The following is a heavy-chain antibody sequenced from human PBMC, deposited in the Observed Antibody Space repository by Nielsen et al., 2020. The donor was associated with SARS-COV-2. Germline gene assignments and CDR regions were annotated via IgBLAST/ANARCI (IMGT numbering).Heavy chain of an antibody. D-gene: IGHD3-22*01. CDR2: INAGNGNT. V-gene: IGHV1-3*01. CDR3: ARSYYYDSSGPNAFDI. J-gene: IGHJ3*02. Sequence: ASVKVSCKASGYTFTSYAMHWVRQAPGQRLEWMGWINAGNGNTKYSQKFQGRVTITRDTSASTAYMELSSLRSEDTAVYYCARSYYYDSSGPNAFDIWGQGTMVTVSS. CDR1: GYTFTSYA.